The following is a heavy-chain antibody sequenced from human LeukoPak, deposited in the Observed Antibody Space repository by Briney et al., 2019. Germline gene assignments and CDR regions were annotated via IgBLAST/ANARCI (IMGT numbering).Heavy chain of an antibody. J-gene: IGHJ5*02. CDR1: AYTFTIYD. D-gene: IGHD4-11*01. Sequence: ASVTVSFKSSAYTFTIYDINWVRQAPGQGLEWMGWMNPNSGNTGYAQKFQGRVTMTRNTSISTAYMELSSLRSEDTAVYYCARGRTATVINWFDPWGQGTLVTVSS. CDR2: MNPNSGNT. V-gene: IGHV1-8*01. CDR3: ARGRTATVINWFDP.